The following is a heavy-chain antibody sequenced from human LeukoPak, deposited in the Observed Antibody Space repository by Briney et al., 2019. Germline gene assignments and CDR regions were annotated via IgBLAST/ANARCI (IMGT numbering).Heavy chain of an antibody. CDR3: ARERSGWYFDY. J-gene: IGHJ4*02. D-gene: IGHD6-19*01. CDR2: ISSSGST. CDR1: GGSLIGYY. V-gene: IGHV4-4*07. Sequence: SETLSLTCTISGGSLIGYYWTWIGQPAGKGREWIVRISSSGSTNYNPSLKSRVSMSVDTYKNQVSLRLSSVTDADTAVYYCARERSGWYFDYWGQGTLVTVSS.